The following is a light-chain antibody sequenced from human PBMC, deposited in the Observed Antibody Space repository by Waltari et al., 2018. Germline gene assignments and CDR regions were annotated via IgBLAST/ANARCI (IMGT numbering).Light chain of an antibody. CDR2: DAS. Sequence: IVLTQSPGTLSLSPGERATLSCRASQSVGRSLAWYQKKPGQDPRLLIYDASSRATAIPDRFSGSGSGTDFSLTISRLEPEDFAVYYCQKYVNLPATFGQGTTVEIK. J-gene: IGKJ1*01. CDR3: QKYVNLPAT. CDR1: QSVGRS. V-gene: IGKV3-20*01.